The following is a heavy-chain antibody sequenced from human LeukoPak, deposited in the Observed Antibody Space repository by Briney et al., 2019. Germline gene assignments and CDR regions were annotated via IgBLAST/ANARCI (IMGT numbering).Heavy chain of an antibody. Sequence: GASVKVSCKASGYTFTSYDINWVRQATGQGLEWMGWMNPNSGNTGYAQKFQGRVTITRNTSISTACMELSSLRSEDTAVYYCARRGYDFWSGYPYYFDYWGQGPLVTVSS. V-gene: IGHV1-8*03. CDR3: ARRGYDFWSGYPYYFDY. CDR2: MNPNSGNT. D-gene: IGHD3-3*01. J-gene: IGHJ4*02. CDR1: GYTFTSYD.